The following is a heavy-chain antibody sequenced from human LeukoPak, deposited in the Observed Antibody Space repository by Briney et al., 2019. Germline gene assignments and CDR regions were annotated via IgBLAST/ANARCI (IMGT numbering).Heavy chain of an antibody. D-gene: IGHD1-26*01. CDR1: GGSISTYY. J-gene: IGHJ5*02. Sequence: SETLSLTCNVPGGSISTYYWSWIRQPPGKGLEWIGYIYYTGSTNHNPSLKSRVTISLDTSRNQFSLKLSSVTAADTAMYYCARGYSGSYSWFDPWGQGTLVTVSS. CDR3: ARGYSGSYSWFDP. V-gene: IGHV4-59*01. CDR2: IYYTGST.